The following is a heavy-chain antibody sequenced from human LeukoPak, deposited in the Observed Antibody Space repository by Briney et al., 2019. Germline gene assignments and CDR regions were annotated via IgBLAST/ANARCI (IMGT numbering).Heavy chain of an antibody. CDR3: AKCVRLTNPKIDY. Sequence: GGSLRLSCAASGFTFSSYAMNWVRQAPGKGLERVSAIGGSGGRAYYPESVKGRFAISRDDSKNTLYLQMNSLRAEDTAVYYCAKCVRLTNPKIDYWGQGTLVTVSS. CDR2: IGGSGGRA. V-gene: IGHV3-23*01. CDR1: GFTFSSYA. J-gene: IGHJ4*02. D-gene: IGHD1/OR15-1a*01.